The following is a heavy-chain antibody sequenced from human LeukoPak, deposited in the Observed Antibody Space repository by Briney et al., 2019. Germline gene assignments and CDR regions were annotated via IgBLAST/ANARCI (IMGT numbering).Heavy chain of an antibody. Sequence: GRSLRLSCTASGFTFGDHAISWVRQAPGEGLEWVGFIRSEAYGGTTEYAASVKGRFTISRADSISIAYLRMNSVKTEDTAVYYCTRGPTLQWFYCCMHVGGQGTTVTVSS. V-gene: IGHV3-49*04. CDR3: TRGPTLQWFYCCMHV. CDR2: IRSEAYGGTT. CDR1: GFTFGDHA. J-gene: IGHJ6*02. D-gene: IGHD3-22*01.